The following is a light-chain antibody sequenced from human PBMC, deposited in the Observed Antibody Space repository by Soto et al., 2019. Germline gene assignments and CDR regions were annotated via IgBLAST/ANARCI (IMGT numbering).Light chain of an antibody. CDR1: RTDFDGFDY. CDR2: DVY. J-gene: IGLJ1*01. CDR3: TSYLSSTPFYV. Sequence: QSVLAQPAPVFGSPRQSIALSCTGVRTDFDGFDYVSWYQQHPGQAPQLIIYDVYNRPSGVSRRFSGSRSGDTASLTISGLQAEDEGYYYCTSYLSSTPFYVFGTGTKVTV. V-gene: IGLV2-14*03.